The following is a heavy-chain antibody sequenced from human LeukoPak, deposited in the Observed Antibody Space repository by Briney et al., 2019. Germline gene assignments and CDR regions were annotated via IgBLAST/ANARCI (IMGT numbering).Heavy chain of an antibody. D-gene: IGHD1-1*01. CDR3: AKGVRYGRGAVDI. CDR2: INPNSGGT. Sequence: GASVKVSCKASGYTFTGYYIHWVRQAPGQGLEWMGWINPNSGGTNYAEKVQGRVTMTRDTSITAVYLELSSLRSDDTAVYYCAKGVRYGRGAVDIWGQGTLVTVS. V-gene: IGHV1-2*02. J-gene: IGHJ3*02. CDR1: GYTFTGYY.